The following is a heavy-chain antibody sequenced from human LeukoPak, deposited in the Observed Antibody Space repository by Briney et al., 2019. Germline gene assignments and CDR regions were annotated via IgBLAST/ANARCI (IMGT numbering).Heavy chain of an antibody. CDR3: ARGRIRYCSGGSCYQRPFFDY. V-gene: IGHV4-34*01. J-gene: IGHJ4*02. CDR2: INHSGST. CDR1: GGSFSGYY. D-gene: IGHD2-15*01. Sequence: SETLSLTCAVYGGSFSGYYWSWIRQPPGKGLEWIGEINHSGSTNYNPSLKSRVTISVDTSKNQFSLKLSSVTAADTAVYYCARGRIRYCSGGSCYQRPFFDYWGLGTLVTVSS.